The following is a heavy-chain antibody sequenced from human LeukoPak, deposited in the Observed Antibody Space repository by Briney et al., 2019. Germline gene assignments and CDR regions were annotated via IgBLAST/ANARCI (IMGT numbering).Heavy chain of an antibody. CDR2: NYYSGST. CDR1: GGSISSYY. V-gene: IGHV4-59*01. CDR3: ARGPYDFWSGYYGYMDV. Sequence: SETLSLTCTVSGGSISSYYWSWIRQPPWKGLEGIGYNYYSGSTNYNPSLKSRVTISVDTSKNQFSLKLSSVTAADTAVYYCARGPYDFWSGYYGYMDVWGKGTTVTVSS. J-gene: IGHJ6*03. D-gene: IGHD3-3*01.